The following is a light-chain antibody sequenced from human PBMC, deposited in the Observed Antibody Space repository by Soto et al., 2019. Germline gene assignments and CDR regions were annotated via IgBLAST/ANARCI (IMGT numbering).Light chain of an antibody. CDR1: QSISTW. Sequence: DIQMTQSPSTLSASVGDRVTITCRASQSISTWLAWYQQKPGKAPKLLIYKASSLESGVPSRFSASGSGTEFTLTISSLQPDDFATYYCQQYKSYSATFGQGTKVEI. V-gene: IGKV1-5*03. CDR3: QQYKSYSAT. J-gene: IGKJ1*01. CDR2: KAS.